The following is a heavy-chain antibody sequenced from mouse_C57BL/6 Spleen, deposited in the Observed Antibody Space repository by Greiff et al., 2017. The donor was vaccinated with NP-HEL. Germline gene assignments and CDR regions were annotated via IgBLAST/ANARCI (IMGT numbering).Heavy chain of an antibody. CDR3: ARPLWYSEGFAY. V-gene: IGHV5-17*01. D-gene: IGHD2-1*01. CDR1: GFTFSDYG. Sequence: EVHLVESGGGLVKPGGSLKLSCAASGFTFSDYGMHWVRQAPEKGLEWVAYISSGSSTIYYADTVKGRFTISRDNAKNTLFLQMTSLRSEDTAMYYCARPLWYSEGFAYWGQGTLVTVSA. CDR2: ISSGSSTI. J-gene: IGHJ3*01.